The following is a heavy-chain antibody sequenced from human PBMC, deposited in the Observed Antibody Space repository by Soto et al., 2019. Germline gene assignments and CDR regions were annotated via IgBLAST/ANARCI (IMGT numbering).Heavy chain of an antibody. CDR2: IIPILGIA. J-gene: IGHJ3*02. V-gene: IGHV1-69*04. Sequence: ASVKVSCKASGGTFSSYTISWVRQAPGQGLEWMGRIIPILGIANYAQKFQGRVTITADKSTSTAYMELSSLRSEDTAVYYCAREGVRGGYCSGGSCYGRDHDAFDIWGQGTMVTVSS. CDR3: AREGVRGGYCSGGSCYGRDHDAFDI. CDR1: GGTFSSYT. D-gene: IGHD2-15*01.